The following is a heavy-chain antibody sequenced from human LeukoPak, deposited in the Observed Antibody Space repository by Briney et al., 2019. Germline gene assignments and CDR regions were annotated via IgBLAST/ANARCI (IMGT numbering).Heavy chain of an antibody. V-gene: IGHV3-23*01. CDR2: ISGSGGTT. CDR3: AKGPVAVAGYYFDH. CDR1: GFTFSSYA. Sequence: GGSLRLSCAASGFTFSSYAMSWVRQAPGKGLEWVSSISGSGGTTYYADSVKGRFTISRDNPNNTLDLQMNSLTAEDTAVYYCAKGPVAVAGYYFDHWGQGTLVAVSS. D-gene: IGHD6-19*01. J-gene: IGHJ4*02.